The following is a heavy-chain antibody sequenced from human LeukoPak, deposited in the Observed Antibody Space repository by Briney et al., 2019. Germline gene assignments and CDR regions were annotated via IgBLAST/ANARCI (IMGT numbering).Heavy chain of an antibody. CDR2: ISRGSDHI. Sequence: TGGSLRLSCAASGFTFSSYAMNWVRQAPGKGLERVSSISRGSDHIFYADSMKGRLTISRDNAKNSLYLQMNSLGAEDTAVYYCAGTLSLEWSIGTYYYYGMDVWGQGTTVTVSS. J-gene: IGHJ6*02. CDR3: AGTLSLEWSIGTYYYYGMDV. V-gene: IGHV3-21*01. CDR1: GFTFSSYA. D-gene: IGHD3-3*01.